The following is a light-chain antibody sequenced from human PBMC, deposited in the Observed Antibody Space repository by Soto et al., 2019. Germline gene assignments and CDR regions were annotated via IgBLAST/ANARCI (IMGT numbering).Light chain of an antibody. CDR3: HQYCSSRT. V-gene: IGKV3-20*01. Sequence: EIVLTQSPGTLSLSPGEGATLACRASQSVSSSYLAWHQQKPGQAPRLLIDGASCRATGIPDRFSGSGSGTDFTVTISRLEPEDFAVYDCHQYCSSRTFGQDTKVEI. CDR2: GAS. J-gene: IGKJ1*01. CDR1: QSVSSSY.